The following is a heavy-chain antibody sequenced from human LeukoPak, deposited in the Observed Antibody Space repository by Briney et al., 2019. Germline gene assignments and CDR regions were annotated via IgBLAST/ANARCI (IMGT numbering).Heavy chain of an antibody. D-gene: IGHD1-26*01. CDR3: ARGHSGSYQRTDAFDI. Sequence: GGFLRLSCAASGFSFRDYTMNWVRQAPGKGLEWVASISSSSSYIYFANSVRGRFSISRDNAKNSLYLQMDSLRAEDTAVYFCARGHSGSYQRTDAFDIWGQGTMVTVSS. V-gene: IGHV3-21*01. CDR2: ISSSSSYI. J-gene: IGHJ3*02. CDR1: GFSFRDYT.